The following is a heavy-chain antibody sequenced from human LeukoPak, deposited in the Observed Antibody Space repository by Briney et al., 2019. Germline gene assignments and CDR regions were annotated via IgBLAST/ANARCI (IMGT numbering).Heavy chain of an antibody. V-gene: IGHV3-74*01. CDR2: IKYDGSSI. CDR1: GFTFSNYW. J-gene: IGHJ4*02. CDR3: AKGTRRGYDILTGYYLFDY. D-gene: IGHD3-9*01. Sequence: PGGSLRLSCAASGFTFSNYWMHWVRQVPGKGLVWVSHIKYDGSSISYADSVKGRFTISRDNAKNTLYLQMNSVRAEDTAVYYCAKGTRRGYDILTGYYLFDYWGQGTLVTVSS.